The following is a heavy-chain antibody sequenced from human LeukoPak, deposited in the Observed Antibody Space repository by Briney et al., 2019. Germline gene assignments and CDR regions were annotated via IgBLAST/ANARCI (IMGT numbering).Heavy chain of an antibody. V-gene: IGHV3-23*01. CDR1: GFTFSSSA. CDR2: ISNNGGYT. D-gene: IGHD2-2*01. CDR3: AKGRLVVSAAADWFDP. J-gene: IGHJ5*02. Sequence: GGSLRLSCAASGFTFSSSAMSWVRRAPGKGLEWVSAISNNGGYTYYADSVQGRFTISRDNSKNTLYLQMNSLRAEDTAVYYCAKGRLVVSAAADWFDPWGQGTLVTVSS.